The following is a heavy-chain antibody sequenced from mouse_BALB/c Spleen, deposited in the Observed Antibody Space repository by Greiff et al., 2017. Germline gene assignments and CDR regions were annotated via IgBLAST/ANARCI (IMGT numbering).Heavy chain of an antibody. D-gene: IGHD1-1*01. CDR3: ARGITTGQFAY. J-gene: IGHJ3*01. CDR1: GFTFSSYA. Sequence: EVKVVESGGGLVKPGGSLKLSCAASGFTFSSYAMSWVRQTPEKRLEWVASISSGGSTYYPDSVKGRFTISRDNARNILYLQMSSLRSEDTAMYYCARGITTGQFAYWGQGTLVTVSA. CDR2: ISSGGST. V-gene: IGHV5-6-5*01.